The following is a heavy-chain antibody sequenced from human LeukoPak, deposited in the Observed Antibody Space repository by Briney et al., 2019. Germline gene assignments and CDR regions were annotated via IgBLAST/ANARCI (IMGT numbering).Heavy chain of an antibody. CDR3: ARAPDTLNWFDP. CDR1: GGSFSGYY. Sequence: SETLSLTCAVYGGSFSGYYWSWIRQPPGKGLEWIGEINHSGSTNYNPSLKSRVTISVDTSKNQFSLKLSSVTAVDTAVYYCARAPDTLNWFDPWGQGTLVTVSS. J-gene: IGHJ5*02. CDR2: INHSGST. V-gene: IGHV4-34*01. D-gene: IGHD2-2*02.